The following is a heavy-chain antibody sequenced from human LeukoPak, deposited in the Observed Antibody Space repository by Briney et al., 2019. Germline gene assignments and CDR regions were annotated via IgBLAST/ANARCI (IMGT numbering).Heavy chain of an antibody. CDR2: INPTGGST. D-gene: IGHD5-24*01. Sequence: ASVKVSCKASGYTFTSYYMHWVRQAPGQGLEWMGLINPTGGSTGYAQKFQGRVTITADKSTSTAYMELSSLRSEDTAVYYCASQEMATTLYYYYYYMDVWGKGTMVTVSS. CDR3: ASQEMATTLYYYYYYMDV. CDR1: GYTFTSYY. J-gene: IGHJ6*03. V-gene: IGHV1-46*01.